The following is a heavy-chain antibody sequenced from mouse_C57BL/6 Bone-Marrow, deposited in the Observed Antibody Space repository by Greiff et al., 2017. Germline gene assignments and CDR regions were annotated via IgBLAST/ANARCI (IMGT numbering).Heavy chain of an antibody. Sequence: DVMLVESGGDLVKPGGSLKLSCAASGFTFSSYGMSWVRQTPDKRLEWVATISSGGSYTYYPDSVKGRFTISRDNAKNTLYLQMSSLKPEDTAMYYCARLRRRRYYFDHWGQGTTLTVSS. J-gene: IGHJ2*01. CDR3: ARLRRRRYYFDH. V-gene: IGHV5-6*02. CDR2: ISSGGSYT. CDR1: GFTFSSYG. D-gene: IGHD2-12*01.